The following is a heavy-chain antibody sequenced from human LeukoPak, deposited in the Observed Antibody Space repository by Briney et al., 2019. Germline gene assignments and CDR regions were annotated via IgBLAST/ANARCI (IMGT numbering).Heavy chain of an antibody. Sequence: GGSLRLSCTTSGLTFSASWLSWVRQAPGKGLEWVANIKQDGSEKYYVDSVKGRFTISRDNAENSLYLQMNSLRVEDTAVYFCASTQTFDYWGQGTLVTVSS. CDR3: ASTQTFDY. CDR1: GLTFSASW. V-gene: IGHV3-7*01. CDR2: IKQDGSEK. J-gene: IGHJ4*02.